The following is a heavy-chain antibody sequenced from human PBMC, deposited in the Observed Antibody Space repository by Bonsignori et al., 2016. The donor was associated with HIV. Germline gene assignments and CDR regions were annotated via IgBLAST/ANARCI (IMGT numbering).Heavy chain of an antibody. CDR3: ARVLRFLEWFHGFDP. CDR2: ISAYNGNT. Sequence: ASVKVSCKASGYTFTSYGISWVRQAPGQGLEWMGWISAYNGNTNYAQKLQGRVTMTTDTSTSTAYMELRSLRSDDTAVYYCARVLRFLEWFHGFDPWGQGTLVTVSS. V-gene: IGHV1-18*01. CDR1: GYTFTSYG. D-gene: IGHD3-3*01. J-gene: IGHJ5*02.